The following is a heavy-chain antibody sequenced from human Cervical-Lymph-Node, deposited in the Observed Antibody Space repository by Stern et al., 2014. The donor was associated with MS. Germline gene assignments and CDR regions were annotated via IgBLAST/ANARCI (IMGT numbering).Heavy chain of an antibody. CDR2: ISSRGTII. Sequence: QVQLVQSGGGLVKPGGSLRLSCAASGFTFSDLYMSWIRQAPVKGLEYVSFISSRGTIIFYADSVKGRFTVSRDNTKNSLFLQMNSLRAEDTAVYYCARHQEYQLVGGNFSYGMDVWGQGTTVTVS. CDR3: ARHQEYQLVGGNFSYGMDV. CDR1: GFTFSDLY. V-gene: IGHV3-11*01. D-gene: IGHD2-2*01. J-gene: IGHJ6*02.